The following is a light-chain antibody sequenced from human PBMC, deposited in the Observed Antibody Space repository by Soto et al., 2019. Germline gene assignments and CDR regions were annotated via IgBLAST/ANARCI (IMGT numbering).Light chain of an antibody. CDR1: RTVGNF. J-gene: IGKJ4*01. CDR2: DAT. Sequence: EIVLTQSPATLSLSPGERATLSCRASRTVGNFLAWYQQKPGQAPSLLIYDATNRATGIPARFSGSGSGTDSTITISSLVPADVAVYYCQKGYNWSPLTFGSGTKVEIK. CDR3: QKGYNWSPLT. V-gene: IGKV3-11*01.